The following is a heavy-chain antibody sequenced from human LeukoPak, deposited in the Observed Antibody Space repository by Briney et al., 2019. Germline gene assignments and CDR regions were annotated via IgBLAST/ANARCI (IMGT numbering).Heavy chain of an antibody. Sequence: SEALSLTCTVSGGSISSYYWSWIRQPPGKGLEWIGYNYYSGSTSYNPSRKRRDNLSVDKSKNPFSLKLSSVTAADTAVYYCARVAQKLERIAVAGTSEWRANWYFDLWGRGTLVTVSS. V-gene: IGHV4-59*12. CDR1: GGSISSYY. D-gene: IGHD6-19*01. CDR3: ARVAQKLERIAVAGTSEWRANWYFDL. J-gene: IGHJ2*01. CDR2: NYYSGST.